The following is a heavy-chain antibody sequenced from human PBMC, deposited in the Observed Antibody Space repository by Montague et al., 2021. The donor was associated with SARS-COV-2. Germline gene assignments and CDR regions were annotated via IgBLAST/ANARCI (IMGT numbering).Heavy chain of an antibody. D-gene: IGHD1-26*01. J-gene: IGHJ5*02. Sequence: SETLSLTCTVSGASIHSYYWSWIRQSAEKGLEWIGRLHSSGSTNYNPSLKTRVTMSVDTSKNQFSLKLTSVTAADTAVYYCARALRVGGGWFDPWGQGTPVTVSS. V-gene: IGHV4-4*07. CDR1: GASIHSYY. CDR3: ARALRVGGGWFDP. CDR2: LHSSGST.